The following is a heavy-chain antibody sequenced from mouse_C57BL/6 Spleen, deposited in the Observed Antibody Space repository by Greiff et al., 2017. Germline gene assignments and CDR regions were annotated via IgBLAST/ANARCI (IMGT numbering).Heavy chain of an antibody. CDR2: IDPSDSYT. CDR1: GYTFTSYW. J-gene: IGHJ2*01. D-gene: IGHD1-1*01. CDR3: ASIYYYGSGYFDY. V-gene: IGHV1-69*01. Sequence: VQLQQPGAELVMPGASVKLSCKASGYTFTSYWMHWVKQRPGQGLEWIGEIDPSDSYTNYNQKFKGKATLTVDKSSSTAYIQLTSLTSEDSAVYYCASIYYYGSGYFDYWGQGTTLTVSS.